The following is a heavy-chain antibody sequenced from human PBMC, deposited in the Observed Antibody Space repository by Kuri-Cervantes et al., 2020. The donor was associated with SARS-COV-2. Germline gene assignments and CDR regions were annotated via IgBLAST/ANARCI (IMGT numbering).Heavy chain of an antibody. CDR1: GFTFSSYG. CDR2: ISYDGTNK. D-gene: IGHD3-22*01. V-gene: IGHV3-30*19. Sequence: GESLKISCAASGFTFSSYGMHWVRQAPGKGLEWVAVISYDGTNKYYADFVKGRFTISRDNSNNTLYLQMNSLRVEDTAVYYCARVPYYYDGSGFFHFDYWGQGTLVTVSS. CDR3: ARVPYYYDGSGFFHFDY. J-gene: IGHJ4*02.